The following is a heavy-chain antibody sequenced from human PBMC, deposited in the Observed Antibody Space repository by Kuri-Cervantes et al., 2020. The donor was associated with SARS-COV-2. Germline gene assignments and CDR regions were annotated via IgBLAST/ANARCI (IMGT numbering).Heavy chain of an antibody. CDR3: AKDSGYYDSSGYPLDAFDI. Sequence: GESLKLSCAASGFTFSSYGMSWVRQAPGKGLEWVSAISGSGGSTYYADSVKGRFTISRDNSKNTLYLQMNSLRADDTAVYYCAKDSGYYDSSGYPLDAFDIWGQGTMVTVSS. V-gene: IGHV3-23*01. CDR1: GFTFSSYG. CDR2: ISGSGGST. J-gene: IGHJ3*02. D-gene: IGHD3-22*01.